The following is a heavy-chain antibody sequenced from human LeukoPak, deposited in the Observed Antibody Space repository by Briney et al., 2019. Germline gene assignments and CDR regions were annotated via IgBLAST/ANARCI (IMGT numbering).Heavy chain of an antibody. Sequence: GASVKVSRKASGGTFSSYAIIWVRQAPGQGLEWMGGIIPIFGTANYAQKFQGRVTITTDESTSTAYMELSSLRSEDTAVYYCAREQIGTELRYFDYWGRGTLVTVSS. CDR2: IIPIFGTA. J-gene: IGHJ4*02. CDR1: GGTFSSYA. D-gene: IGHD1-7*01. CDR3: AREQIGTELRYFDY. V-gene: IGHV1-69*05.